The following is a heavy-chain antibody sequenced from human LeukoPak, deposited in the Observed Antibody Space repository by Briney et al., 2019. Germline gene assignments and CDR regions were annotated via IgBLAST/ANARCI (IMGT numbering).Heavy chain of an antibody. CDR3: ARLGEYYDFWSGYYPKWFDP. Sequence: SETLSLTCTVSGGSMTTHHWNWIRQTPGKGLEWIGYVFDSGRTKVNPSLTSRVTLSTDTSKNQLSLRLSSVTAADTAVYYCARLGEYYDFWSGYYPKWFDPWGQGTLVTVSS. CDR1: GGSMTTHH. D-gene: IGHD3-3*01. CDR2: VFDSGRT. J-gene: IGHJ5*02. V-gene: IGHV4-59*11.